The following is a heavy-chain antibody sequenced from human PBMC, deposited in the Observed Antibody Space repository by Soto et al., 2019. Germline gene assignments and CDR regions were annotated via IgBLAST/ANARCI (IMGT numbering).Heavy chain of an antibody. CDR1: GYTFTSYG. D-gene: IGHD1-7*01. Sequence: QVQLVQSGAEVNKPGASVKVSCKASGYTFTSYGISWVRQAPGQGLEWMGWISAYNGNINYAQKLQGRVTMTTDTSTSTAYMELRILRSDDAAVYYSARDPRHIGVELPIDYWGQGTLVTVSS. CDR3: ARDPRHIGVELPIDY. CDR2: ISAYNGNI. V-gene: IGHV1-18*01. J-gene: IGHJ4*02.